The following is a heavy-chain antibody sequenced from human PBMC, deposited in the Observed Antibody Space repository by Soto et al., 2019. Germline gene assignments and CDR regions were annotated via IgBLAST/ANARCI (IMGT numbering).Heavy chain of an antibody. CDR3: ARAVFSAAAAKVRRIDY. D-gene: IGHD6-13*01. CDR2: ISAYNGNT. CDR1: GYTFTSYG. Sequence: ASVKVSCKASGYTFTSYGISWVRQAPGQVLEWMGWISAYNGNTNYAQKLQGRVTMTTDTSTSTAYMELRSLRSDDTAVYYCARAVFSAAAAKVRRIDYWGQGTLVTVSS. V-gene: IGHV1-18*01. J-gene: IGHJ4*02.